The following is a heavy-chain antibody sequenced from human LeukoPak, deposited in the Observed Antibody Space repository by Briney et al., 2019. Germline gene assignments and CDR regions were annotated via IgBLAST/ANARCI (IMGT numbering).Heavy chain of an antibody. V-gene: IGHV3-7*05. CDR2: IKQDGSEK. D-gene: IGHD6-6*01. CDR3: AKDQGFSSSFDY. J-gene: IGHJ4*02. Sequence: QPGGSLILSCAASGFTFSSSWMTWVRQAPGKGLEWVAIIKQDGSEKYYVDSVKGRFTISRDNSKNTLYLQMNSLRAEDTAVYYCAKDQGFSSSFDYWGQGTLVSVSS. CDR1: GFTFSSSW.